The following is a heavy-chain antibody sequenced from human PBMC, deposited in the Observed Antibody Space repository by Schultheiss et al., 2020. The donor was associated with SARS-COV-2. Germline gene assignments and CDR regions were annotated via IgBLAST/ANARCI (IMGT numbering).Heavy chain of an antibody. V-gene: IGHV3-48*03. J-gene: IGHJ6*02. CDR3: ARDRVYYGSGSQTYYYYYGMDV. CDR1: GFIFSSYE. D-gene: IGHD3-10*01. Sequence: GESLKISCAASGFIFSSYEMNWVRQAPGKGLEWVSYISSSGSTINYADSVKGRFTISRDNAKNSLYLQMNSLRAEDTAVYYCARDRVYYGSGSQTYYYYYGMDVWGQGTTVTVSS. CDR2: ISSSGSTI.